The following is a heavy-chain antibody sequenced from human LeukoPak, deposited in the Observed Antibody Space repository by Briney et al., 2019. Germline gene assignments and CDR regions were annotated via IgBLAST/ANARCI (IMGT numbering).Heavy chain of an antibody. V-gene: IGHV1-69*13. D-gene: IGHD2-15*01. CDR2: IIPIFGTA. CDR3: ARDRSVGGSDY. Sequence: ASVKVSCKASGGTFSSLAINWVRQAPGQGLEWMGRIIPIFGTANYAQKFQGRVTITADESTSTAYMELSSLTSEDTAVYYCARDRSVGGSDYWGQGTLVIVSS. J-gene: IGHJ4*02. CDR1: GGTFSSLA.